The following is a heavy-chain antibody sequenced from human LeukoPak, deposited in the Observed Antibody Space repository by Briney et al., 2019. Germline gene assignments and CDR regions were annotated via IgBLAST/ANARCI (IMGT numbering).Heavy chain of an antibody. CDR3: VRDRGYGGNSGPFDY. J-gene: IGHJ4*02. CDR1: GYSIRSAYY. D-gene: IGHD4-23*01. Sequence: SETLSLTCTVSGYSIRSAYYWSWIRQPAGKGLEWIGRIYTTGSTNYNPSLKSRVTISVDMSKNQFSLRLSSVTAADTAVYYCVRDRGYGGNSGPFDYWGQGTLVTVSS. V-gene: IGHV4-61*02. CDR2: IYTTGST.